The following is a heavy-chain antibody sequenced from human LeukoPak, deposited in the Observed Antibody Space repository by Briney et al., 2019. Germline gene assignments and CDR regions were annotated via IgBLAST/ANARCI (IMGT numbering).Heavy chain of an antibody. Sequence: PGGSLRLSCAASGFTFSSYWMSWVRQAPGKGLEWVANIKQDGSEKYYVDSVKGRFTISRDNAKNSLYLQMNSLRAEDPAVYYCARGPHHYYDSSGYKTYYYYYYMDVWGKGTTVTVSS. J-gene: IGHJ6*03. CDR1: GFTFSSYW. V-gene: IGHV3-7*04. D-gene: IGHD3-22*01. CDR3: ARGPHHYYDSSGYKTYYYYYYMDV. CDR2: IKQDGSEK.